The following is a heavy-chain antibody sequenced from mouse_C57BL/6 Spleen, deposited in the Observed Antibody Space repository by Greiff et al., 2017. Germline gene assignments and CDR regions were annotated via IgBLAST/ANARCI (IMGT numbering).Heavy chain of an antibody. CDR3: ARQAHIEYFDV. V-gene: IGHV5-9*01. CDR1: GFTFSSYT. Sequence: EVQLVESGGGLVKPGGSLKLSCAASGFTFSSYTMSWVRQTPEKRLEWVATISGGGGNTYYPDSVKGRFTISRDNAKNTLYLQMSSLRSEDTALYYCARQAHIEYFDVWGTGTTVTVSS. J-gene: IGHJ1*03. D-gene: IGHD1-3*01. CDR2: ISGGGGNT.